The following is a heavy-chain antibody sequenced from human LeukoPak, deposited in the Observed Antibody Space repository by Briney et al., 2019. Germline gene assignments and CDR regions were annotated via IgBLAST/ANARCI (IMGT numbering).Heavy chain of an antibody. Sequence: GGPLRLSCAASGFTFSSYAMHWVRQAPGKGLEWVAVISYDGSNKYYADSVKGRFTISRDNSKNTLYLQMNSLRAEDTAVYYCAREYQLLYTPFDYWGQGTLVTVSS. D-gene: IGHD2-2*02. CDR1: GFTFSSYA. J-gene: IGHJ4*02. V-gene: IGHV3-30-3*01. CDR3: AREYQLLYTPFDY. CDR2: ISYDGSNK.